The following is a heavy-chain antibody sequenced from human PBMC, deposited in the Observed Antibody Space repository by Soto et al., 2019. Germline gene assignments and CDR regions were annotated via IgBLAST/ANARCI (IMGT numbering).Heavy chain of an antibody. CDR1: GFSLSTSGVG. Sequence: GSGPTLVNPTRTLTLTCTFSGFSLSTSGVGVGWIRQPPGKALEWLALIYWDDDKRYSPSLKSRLTITKDTSKNQVVLTMTNMDPVDTATYYCAHRREYCSGGSCAPGHFDYWGQGTLVTVSS. V-gene: IGHV2-5*02. CDR2: IYWDDDK. J-gene: IGHJ4*02. D-gene: IGHD2-15*01. CDR3: AHRREYCSGGSCAPGHFDY.